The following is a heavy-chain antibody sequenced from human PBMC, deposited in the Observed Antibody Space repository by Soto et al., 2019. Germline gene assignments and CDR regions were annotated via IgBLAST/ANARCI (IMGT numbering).Heavy chain of an antibody. CDR3: ARDLRDYGDYFNWFDP. D-gene: IGHD4-17*01. J-gene: IGHJ5*02. V-gene: IGHV1-69*04. CDR2: IIPILGIA. Sequence: GASVKVSCKASGGTFSSYTISWVRQAPGQGLEWMGRIIPILGIANYAQKFQGRVTITADKSTSTAYMELSSLRSEDTAVYYCARDLRDYGDYFNWFDPWGQGTLVTVSS. CDR1: GGTFSSYT.